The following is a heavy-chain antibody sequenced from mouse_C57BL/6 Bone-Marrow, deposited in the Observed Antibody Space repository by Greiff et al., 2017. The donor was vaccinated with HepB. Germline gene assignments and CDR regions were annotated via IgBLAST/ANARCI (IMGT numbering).Heavy chain of an antibody. J-gene: IGHJ4*01. CDR3: ARCPCTTVVHYYAMDY. D-gene: IGHD1-1*01. CDR1: GYTFTSYW. V-gene: IGHV1-69*01. CDR2: IDPSDSYT. Sequence: QVQLQQPGAELVMPGASVKLSCKASGYTFTSYWMHWVKQRPGQGLEWIGEIDPSDSYTNYNQKFKGKSTLTVDKSSSTAYMQLSSLTSEDSAVYYCARCPCTTVVHYYAMDYWGQGTSVTVSS.